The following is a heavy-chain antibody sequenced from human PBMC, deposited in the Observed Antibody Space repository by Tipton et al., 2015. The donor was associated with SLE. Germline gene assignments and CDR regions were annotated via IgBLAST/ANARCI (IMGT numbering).Heavy chain of an antibody. CDR2: IYGSGSS. V-gene: IGHV4-38-2*01. D-gene: IGHD3-22*01. CDR3: ARHVVRNGWDPTYYDF. CDR1: GYSISSGYY. Sequence: GLVKPSETLSLTCAVSGYSISSGYYWGWIRQPPGKGLEWIGSIYGSGSSYYNPSLRSRVTISVDTSKNQFSLKLSSVTAADTAVYYCARHVVRNGWDPTYYDFWGQGPPVTVSS. J-gene: IGHJ4*02.